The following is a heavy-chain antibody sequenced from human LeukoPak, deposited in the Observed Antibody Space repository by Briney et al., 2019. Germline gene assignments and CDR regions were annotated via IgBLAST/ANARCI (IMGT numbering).Heavy chain of an antibody. J-gene: IGHJ6*02. CDR2: IYSGGST. CDR1: GFTLSSNY. Sequence: GGSLRLSCAASGFTLSSNYMSWVRQAPGKGLEWVSVIYSGGSTYYADSVKGRFTISRDNSKNTLYLQMNSLRAEDTAVYYCARGFSSSWYVQDYYYYYGMDVWGQGTTVTASS. D-gene: IGHD6-13*01. CDR3: ARGFSSSWYVQDYYYYYGMDV. V-gene: IGHV3-53*01.